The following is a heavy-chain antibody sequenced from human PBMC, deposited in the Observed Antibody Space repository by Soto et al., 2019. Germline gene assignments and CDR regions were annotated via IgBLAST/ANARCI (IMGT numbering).Heavy chain of an antibody. D-gene: IGHD7-27*01. CDR2: IYHSGST. J-gene: IGHJ3*02. Sequence: SETLSLTCTVSGYSISSGYYWGWIRQPPGKGLEWIGSIYHSGSTYYNPSLKSRVTISVDTSKNQFSLKLSSVTAADTAVYYCARATGEGGAFDIWGQGTMVTVSS. CDR1: GYSISSGYY. CDR3: ARATGEGGAFDI. V-gene: IGHV4-38-2*02.